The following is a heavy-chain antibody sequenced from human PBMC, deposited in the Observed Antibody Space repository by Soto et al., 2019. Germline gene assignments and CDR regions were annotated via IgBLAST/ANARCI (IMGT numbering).Heavy chain of an antibody. CDR2: IYYSGST. J-gene: IGHJ6*02. CDR3: ARHVPYCFDTSHCAYSTDF. D-gene: IGHD2-2*01. Sequence: SETLSLTCTVSGGSISSYYWSWIRQPPGKGLEWIGYIYYSGSTNYNPSLKSRVTISVDTSKNQFSLKLSSVTAADTAVYYCARHVPYCFDTSHCAYSTDFWCQGTTVTVSS. CDR1: GGSISSYY. V-gene: IGHV4-59*08.